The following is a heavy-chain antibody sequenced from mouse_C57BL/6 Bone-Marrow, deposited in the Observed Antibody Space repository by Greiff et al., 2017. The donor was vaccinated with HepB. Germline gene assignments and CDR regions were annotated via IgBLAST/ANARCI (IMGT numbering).Heavy chain of an antibody. CDR2: IYPGSGNT. V-gene: IGHV1-66*01. CDR1: GYSFTSYY. J-gene: IGHJ4*01. Sequence: VQGVESGPELVKPGASVKISCKASGYSFTSYYIHWVKQRPGQGLEWIGWIYPGSGNTKYNEKFKGKATLTADTSSSTAYMQLSSLTSEDSAVYYCAPLYAMDYWGQGTSVTVSS. CDR3: APLYAMDY.